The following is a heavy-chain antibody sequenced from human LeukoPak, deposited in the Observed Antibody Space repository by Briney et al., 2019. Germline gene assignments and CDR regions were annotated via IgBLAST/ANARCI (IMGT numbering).Heavy chain of an antibody. CDR1: GGSISSYY. J-gene: IGHJ4*02. V-gene: IGHV4-59*08. CDR3: ARDRSGYAY. CDR2: IYYSGNT. D-gene: IGHD3-3*01. Sequence: PSETLSLTCTVSGGSISSYYWSWIRQPPGKGLEWIGYIYYSGNTNYTPSLKSRFTISLNTSKNQFSLNLSSVTAADTAVYYCARDRSGYAYWGQGTLVTVSS.